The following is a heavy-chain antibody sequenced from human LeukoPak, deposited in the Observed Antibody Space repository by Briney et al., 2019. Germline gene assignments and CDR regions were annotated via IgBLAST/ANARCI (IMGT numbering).Heavy chain of an antibody. V-gene: IGHV3-30*04. CDR1: GFTFSSYA. CDR3: ARAAYCSSTNCYGFDY. J-gene: IGHJ4*02. CDR2: ISYDGSSK. D-gene: IGHD2-2*01. Sequence: PGRSLRLSCAASGFTFSSYAMHWVRQAPGKGLEWVAVISYDGSSKYYADSVKGRFTISRDNSKNTLYLQMNSLRAEDPAVYYCARAAYCSSTNCYGFDYWGQGTLVTVSS.